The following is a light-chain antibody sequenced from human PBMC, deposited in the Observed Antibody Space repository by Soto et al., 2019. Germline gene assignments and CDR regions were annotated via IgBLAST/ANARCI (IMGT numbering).Light chain of an antibody. J-gene: IGKJ1*01. CDR3: QQYNSYSRRP. CDR2: DAS. Sequence: DIQMTQSPSTLSASVGDRVTITCRASQSISSWLAWYQQKPGKAPKLLIYDASSLESGVPSRFSGSGSGTEFTLTISSLQPDDFATYYCQQYNSYSRRPFGQGTKVEIK. CDR1: QSISSW. V-gene: IGKV1-5*01.